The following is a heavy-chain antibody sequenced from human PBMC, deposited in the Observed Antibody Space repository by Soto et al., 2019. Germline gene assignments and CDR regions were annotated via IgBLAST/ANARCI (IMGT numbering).Heavy chain of an antibody. Sequence: QVQLVESGGGVVQPGRSLRLSCAASGFTFSSYGMHWVRQAPGKGLEWVAVISYDGSNKYYADSVKGRFTISRDNSKNTLYLQMNSLRAEDTAVYYCAKAANGGYFDYWGQGTLVTVSS. J-gene: IGHJ4*02. CDR3: AKAANGGYFDY. V-gene: IGHV3-30*18. CDR2: ISYDGSNK. D-gene: IGHD3-16*01. CDR1: GFTFSSYG.